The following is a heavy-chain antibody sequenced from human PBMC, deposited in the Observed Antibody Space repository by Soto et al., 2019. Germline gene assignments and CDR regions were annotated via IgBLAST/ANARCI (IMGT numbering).Heavy chain of an antibody. J-gene: IGHJ4*02. CDR2: INPSGGST. D-gene: IGHD3-10*01. CDR3: ARAVRGEGFDY. Sequence: QVQLVQSGAEVKKPGASVKVSCKASGYTFTSYYMHWVRQAPGQGLEWMGIINPSGGSTSYAQKFQGRVTMTRDPSTSTVYMELSSLRSEDTAVYYCARAVRGEGFDYWGQGTLVTVSS. V-gene: IGHV1-46*01. CDR1: GYTFTSYY.